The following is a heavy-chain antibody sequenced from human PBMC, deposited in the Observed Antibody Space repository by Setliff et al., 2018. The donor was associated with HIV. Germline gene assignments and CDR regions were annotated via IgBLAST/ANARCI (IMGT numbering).Heavy chain of an antibody. Sequence: GASVKVSCKASGYTFTNYNIHWVRQAPGQGLEWVGMVNPSGGSTAYAQKFQGRVTIIRDTSTSTVYMELSSLKSDDTAVYYCARGGYHGFGSYGDYWGQGTLVTVSS. CDR2: VNPSGGST. CDR3: ARGGYHGFGSYGDY. D-gene: IGHD3-10*01. J-gene: IGHJ4*02. V-gene: IGHV1-46*01. CDR1: GYTFTNYN.